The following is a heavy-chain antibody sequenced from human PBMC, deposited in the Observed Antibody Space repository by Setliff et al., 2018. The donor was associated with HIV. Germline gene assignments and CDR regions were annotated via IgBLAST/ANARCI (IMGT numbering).Heavy chain of an antibody. CDR2: IYHSGST. Sequence: TSETLSLTCTVSGGSISSSSYYWGWIRQPPGKGLEWLGSIYHSGSTYYNPSLKSRVTISIDTSKNQFSLKLSSVTAADTAVYFCARGTAPRRGTNYGGNYPLDYWGQGTLVTVSS. CDR3: ARGTAPRRGTNYGGNYPLDY. D-gene: IGHD4-17*01. CDR1: GGSISSSSYY. V-gene: IGHV4-39*07. J-gene: IGHJ4*02.